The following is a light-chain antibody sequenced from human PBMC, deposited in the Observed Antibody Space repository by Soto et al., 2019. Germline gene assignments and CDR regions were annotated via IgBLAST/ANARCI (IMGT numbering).Light chain of an antibody. CDR1: HGISSY. V-gene: IGKV1-9*01. Sequence: DIQLTQSPSFLSSSVGNRFTITCLASHGISSYLAWYQQKPGKAPKLLIYAASTLQSGVPSRFSGSESGTEFTLTISSLQPEDFATYYCQQLNTYPLTFGGGTKVDIK. J-gene: IGKJ4*01. CDR3: QQLNTYPLT. CDR2: AAS.